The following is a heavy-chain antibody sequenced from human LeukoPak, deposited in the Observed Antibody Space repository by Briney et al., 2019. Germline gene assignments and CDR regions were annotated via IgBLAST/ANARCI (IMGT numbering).Heavy chain of an antibody. Sequence: SETLSLTCTVSGGSISSGSYYWSWTRQPAGKGLEWIGRIYTSGSTNYNPSLKSRVTISVDTSKNQFSLKLSSVTAADTAVYYCARDLYYYDSSGYRPGLIAAFDIWGQGTMVTVSS. CDR3: ARDLYYYDSSGYRPGLIAAFDI. J-gene: IGHJ3*02. CDR1: GGSISSGSYY. D-gene: IGHD3-22*01. V-gene: IGHV4-61*02. CDR2: IYTSGST.